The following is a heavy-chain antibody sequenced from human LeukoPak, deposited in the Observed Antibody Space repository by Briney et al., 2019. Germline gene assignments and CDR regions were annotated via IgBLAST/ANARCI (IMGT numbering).Heavy chain of an antibody. CDR1: GFTFSSYA. D-gene: IGHD3-22*01. V-gene: IGHV3-23*01. J-gene: IGHJ4*02. Sequence: GGSLRLSCAASGFTFSSYAMSWVRQAPGKGLEWVSAISSSGGSTYYADSVKGRFTISRDNSKNTLYLQMNSLRAEDTAVYYCAKDLNIYYDSSGYYNWGQGTLVTVSS. CDR2: ISSSGGST. CDR3: AKDLNIYYDSSGYYN.